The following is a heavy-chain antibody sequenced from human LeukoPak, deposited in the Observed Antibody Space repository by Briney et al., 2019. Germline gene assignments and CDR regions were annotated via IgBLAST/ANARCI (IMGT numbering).Heavy chain of an antibody. CDR2: INHSGST. CDR1: GGSFSGYY. CDR3: ARVRRGGYDFWSGYYLYYYYYMGV. D-gene: IGHD3-3*01. Sequence: SETLSLTCAVYGGSFSGYYWSWIRQPPGKGLEWIGEINHSGSTNYNPSLKSRVTISVDTSKNQFSLKLSSVTAADTAVYYCARVRRGGYDFWSGYYLYYYYYMGVWGKGTTVTVSS. J-gene: IGHJ6*03. V-gene: IGHV4-34*01.